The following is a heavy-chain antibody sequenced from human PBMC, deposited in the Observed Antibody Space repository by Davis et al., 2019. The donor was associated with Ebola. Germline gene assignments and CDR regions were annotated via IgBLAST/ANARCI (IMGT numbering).Heavy chain of an antibody. CDR1: GGSINTYY. CDR2: IFASGST. D-gene: IGHD5-12*01. Sequence: PSETLSLTCTVSGGSINTYYWSWIRQPAGKGLEWIGRIFASGSTNYNPSLKSRVTMSVGTSKNQFSLKLSSVTAADTAVYYCARGAARYSGYDFTYYYYGMDVWGQGTTVTVSS. V-gene: IGHV4-4*07. CDR3: ARGAARYSGYDFTYYYYGMDV. J-gene: IGHJ6*02.